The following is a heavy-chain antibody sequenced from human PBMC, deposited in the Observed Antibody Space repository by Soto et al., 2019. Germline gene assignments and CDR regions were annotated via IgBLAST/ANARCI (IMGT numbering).Heavy chain of an antibody. CDR3: ARDRGVVVVAASWSGWGGWFDP. V-gene: IGHV4-61*03. D-gene: IGHD2-15*01. Sequence: SETLSLTCTVSGGSVSSGSCYWSWIRQPPGKGLEWIGYIYNSGSTNYNPSLKSRVTISVDTSKNHFSLKLSSVTAADTAVYYCARDRGVVVVAASWSGWGGWFDPWGQGTLVTVSS. CDR1: GGSVSSGSCY. CDR2: IYNSGST. J-gene: IGHJ5*02.